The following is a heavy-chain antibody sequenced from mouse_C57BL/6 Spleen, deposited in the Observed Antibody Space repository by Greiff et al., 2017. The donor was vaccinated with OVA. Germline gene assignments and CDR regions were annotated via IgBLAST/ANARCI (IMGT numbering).Heavy chain of an antibody. CDR3: ARDYSLYYYAMDY. J-gene: IGHJ4*01. CDR1: GYTFTSYW. Sequence: VQLQQPGAELVKPGASVKLSCKASGYTFTSYWMHWVKQRPGPGLEWIGMIHPNSGSTNYNEKFKSKATLTVDKSSSTAYMQLSSLTSEDSAVYYCARDYSLYYYAMDYWGQGTSVTVSS. V-gene: IGHV1-64*01. CDR2: IHPNSGST. D-gene: IGHD1-1*02.